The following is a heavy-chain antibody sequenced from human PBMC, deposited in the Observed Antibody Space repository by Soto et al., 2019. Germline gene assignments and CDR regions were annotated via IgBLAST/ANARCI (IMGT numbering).Heavy chain of an antibody. Sequence: GGSLRLSCAASGFTFSSYGMHWVRQAPGKGLEWVAVISYDGSNKYYADSVKGRFTISRDNSKNTLYLQMNSLRAEDTAVYYCAQSGTGDSSGYYYADYYYGMDVWGQGT. CDR1: GFTFSSYG. J-gene: IGHJ6*02. CDR3: AQSGTGDSSGYYYADYYYGMDV. CDR2: ISYDGSNK. D-gene: IGHD3-22*01. V-gene: IGHV3-30*03.